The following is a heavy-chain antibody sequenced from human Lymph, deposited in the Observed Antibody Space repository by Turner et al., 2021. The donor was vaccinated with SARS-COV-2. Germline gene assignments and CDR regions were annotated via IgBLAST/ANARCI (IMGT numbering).Heavy chain of an antibody. CDR2: ISYDGFNK. D-gene: IGHD1-26*01. CDR3: ARGSGSYLSAFDI. Sequence: QVPLVESGGGVVQPGRSLRLPCAASGFTFSTYAIHWVRQAPGKGLEWVAVISYDGFNKYYSDSVKGQFTISRDNSKNTLYLQMSSLRAEDTAVYYCARGSGSYLSAFDIWGQGTMVTVSS. V-gene: IGHV3-30*04. J-gene: IGHJ3*02. CDR1: GFTFSTYA.